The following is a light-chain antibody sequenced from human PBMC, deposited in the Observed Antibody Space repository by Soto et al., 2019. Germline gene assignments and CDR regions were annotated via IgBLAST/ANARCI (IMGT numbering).Light chain of an antibody. CDR1: QSVSNNY. CDR2: GAS. V-gene: IGKV3-20*01. J-gene: IGKJ4*01. CDR3: QQYGSSPVT. Sequence: EIVLTQSPGTLSLSPGERATLSCRASQSVSNNYLAWYQQIPGQAPRLLIYGASVRATGIPDRFSGSGSGTDFTLTISRLEPEDFAVYFCQQYGSSPVTFGGGTKVEIK.